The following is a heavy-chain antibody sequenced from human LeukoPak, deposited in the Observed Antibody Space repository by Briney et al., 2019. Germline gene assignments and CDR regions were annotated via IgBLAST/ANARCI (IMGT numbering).Heavy chain of an antibody. D-gene: IGHD2-21*02. J-gene: IGHJ3*02. Sequence: SETLSLTCTVSGGSISSGAYYWSWIRQPPGKGLEWIGYIYYSGGTNYNPSLKSRVTISVDTSKNQFSLKLSSVTAADTAVYYCARGVYCGGDCYSPEPFDIWGQGTMVTVSS. CDR1: GGSISSGAYY. V-gene: IGHV4-61*08. CDR2: IYYSGGT. CDR3: ARGVYCGGDCYSPEPFDI.